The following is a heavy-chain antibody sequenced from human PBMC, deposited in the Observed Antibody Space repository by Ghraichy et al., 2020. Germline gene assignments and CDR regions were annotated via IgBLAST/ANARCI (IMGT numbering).Heavy chain of an antibody. Sequence: ASVKVSCKASGYTFTGYYMHWVRQAPGQGLEWMGWINPNSGGTNYAQKFQGRVTMTRDTSISTAYMELSRLRSDDTAVYYCARVSHDYGDYVPEGSAPATYYFDYWGQGTLVTVSS. CDR1: GYTFTGYY. CDR3: ARVSHDYGDYVPEGSAPATYYFDY. J-gene: IGHJ4*02. CDR2: INPNSGGT. D-gene: IGHD4-17*01. V-gene: IGHV1-2*02.